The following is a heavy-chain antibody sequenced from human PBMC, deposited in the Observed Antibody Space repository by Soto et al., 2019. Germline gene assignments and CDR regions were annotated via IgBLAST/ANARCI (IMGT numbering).Heavy chain of an antibody. D-gene: IGHD2-2*02. CDR2: INHSGST. Sequence: SETLSLTCAVYGGSFSGYYWSWIRQPPGKGLEWIGEINHSGSTNYNPSLKSRVTISVDTSKNQFSLKLSSVTAADTAVYYCARCGLYCSSTSCYKRSTYYYYMDVWGKGTTVTVSS. CDR1: GGSFSGYY. J-gene: IGHJ6*03. V-gene: IGHV4-34*01. CDR3: ARCGLYCSSTSCYKRSTYYYYMDV.